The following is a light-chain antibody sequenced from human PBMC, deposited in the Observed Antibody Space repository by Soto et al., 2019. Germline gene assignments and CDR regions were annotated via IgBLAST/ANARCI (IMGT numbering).Light chain of an antibody. J-gene: IGLJ2*01. CDR1: SGHSSYI. CDR2: LEGSGSY. Sequence: QLVLTQSSSASASLGSSVKLTCTLSSGHSSYIIAWHQQQPGKAPRYLMKLEGSGSYNKGSGVPDRFSGSSSGADRYLTIPTPRSEEGANYYWGPGKSNTVLSGGGTKLPVL. V-gene: IGLV4-60*03. CDR3: GPGKSNTVL.